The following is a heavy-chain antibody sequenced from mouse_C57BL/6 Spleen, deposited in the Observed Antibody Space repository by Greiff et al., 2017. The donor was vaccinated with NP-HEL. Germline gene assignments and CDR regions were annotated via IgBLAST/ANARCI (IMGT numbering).Heavy chain of an antibody. Sequence: EVKLQESGPGLVKPSQSLSLTCSVTGYSITSGYYWNWIRQFPGNKLEWMGYISYDGSNNYNPSLKNRISITRDTSKNQFFLKLNSVTTEDTATYYCASPIYYDYDEGFAYWGQGTLVTVSA. CDR2: ISYDGSN. J-gene: IGHJ3*01. V-gene: IGHV3-6*01. CDR1: GYSITSGYY. D-gene: IGHD2-4*01. CDR3: ASPIYYDYDEGFAY.